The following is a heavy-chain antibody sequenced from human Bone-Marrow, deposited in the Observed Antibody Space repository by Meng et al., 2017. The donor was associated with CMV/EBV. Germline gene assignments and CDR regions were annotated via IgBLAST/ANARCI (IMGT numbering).Heavy chain of an antibody. Sequence: GESLKISCGASGFTVSTNYMNWVRQAPGKGLEWVSVIYTSGNIHYADSVKGRFTISRDNSRNTAYLQMNSLRDEDTAVYYCAKGGFGRPLDYWGQGTLVTVSP. V-gene: IGHV3-53*01. CDR1: GFTVSTNY. CDR3: AKGGFGRPLDY. J-gene: IGHJ4*02. D-gene: IGHD3-10*01. CDR2: IYTSGNI.